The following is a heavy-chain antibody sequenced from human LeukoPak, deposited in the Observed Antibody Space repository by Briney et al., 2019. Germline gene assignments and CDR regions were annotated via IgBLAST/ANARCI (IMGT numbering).Heavy chain of an antibody. CDR3: ARDGENYGMDV. CDR1: GFTLSSYG. J-gene: IGHJ6*04. D-gene: IGHD3-10*01. Sequence: PGRSLRLSCAASGFTLSSYGMHWVRQAPGKGLEWVAVIWYDGSNKYYADSVKGRFTISRDNSKNTLYLQMNSLRAEDTAVYYCARDGENYGMDVWGNGTTVTVSS. CDR2: IWYDGSNK. V-gene: IGHV3-33*01.